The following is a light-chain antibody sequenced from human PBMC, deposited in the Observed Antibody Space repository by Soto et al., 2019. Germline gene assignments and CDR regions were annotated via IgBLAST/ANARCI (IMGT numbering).Light chain of an antibody. Sequence: DIVLVQSPGTLSLSPGERATLSCRSSQSVPSTYLAWYHQQPVPAPRLLFYATSSRATGIRDRFSGRGFATNFTLTVSRLVAEDFSVYYGQPHGTFGQGTKVDIK. CDR1: QSVPSTY. V-gene: IGKV3-20*01. J-gene: IGKJ1*01. CDR3: QPHGT. CDR2: ATS.